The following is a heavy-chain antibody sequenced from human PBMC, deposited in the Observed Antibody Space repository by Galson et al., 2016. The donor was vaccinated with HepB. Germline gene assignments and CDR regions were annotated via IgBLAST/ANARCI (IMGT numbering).Heavy chain of an antibody. V-gene: IGHV4-4*02. CDR1: GDSISRDTW. D-gene: IGHD4-23*01. CDR3: VGGKLASGWPY. Sequence: SETLSLTCAVSGDSISRDTWWSWVRQPPGKGLEWIGEIYHTGSNNYNPSLKNRVTISLDKSRNQFSLRLTSVTAADTAVYYCVGGKLASGWPYWGQGNLVRVSS. CDR2: IYHTGSN. J-gene: IGHJ4*02.